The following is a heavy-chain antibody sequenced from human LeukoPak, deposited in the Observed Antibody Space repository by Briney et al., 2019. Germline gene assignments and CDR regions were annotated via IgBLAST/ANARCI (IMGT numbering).Heavy chain of an antibody. J-gene: IGHJ4*02. D-gene: IGHD2-15*01. CDR3: ASTVVVVAATPIPFY. CDR2: ISSSGSTI. CDR1: GFTFSDYY. Sequence: GGSLRLSCAASGFTFSDYYMSWIRQAPGKGLEWVSYISSSGSTIYYADSVKGRFTISRDNAKNSLYLQMNSLRAEDTAVYYCASTVVVVAATPIPFYWGQGTLVTVSS. V-gene: IGHV3-11*01.